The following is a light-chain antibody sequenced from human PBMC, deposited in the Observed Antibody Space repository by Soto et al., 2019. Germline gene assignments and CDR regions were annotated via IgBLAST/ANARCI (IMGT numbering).Light chain of an antibody. CDR1: QSISSW. V-gene: IGKV1-5*01. Sequence: DIHMTQSPSTLSASVGYRVTITCRASQSISSWLAWYQQKPGKAPKLLIYDASSLESGVPSRFSGSGSGTEFTLTISSLKPDDFATDYCQQYNSYWTFGQGTKVDIK. CDR2: DAS. CDR3: QQYNSYWT. J-gene: IGKJ1*01.